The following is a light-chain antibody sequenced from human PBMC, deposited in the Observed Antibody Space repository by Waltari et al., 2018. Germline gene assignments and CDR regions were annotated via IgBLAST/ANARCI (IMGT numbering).Light chain of an antibody. V-gene: IGKV3-20*01. Sequence: EIVLTQSPGTLSLSPGERATLSCRASQSVSRTLAWYQQKPGQAPRLLIYDASKRATGIPDRFSGSGSETDFSLTISRLEPEDFAVYYCQKYGTLPATFGQGTKVEVK. J-gene: IGKJ1*01. CDR1: QSVSRT. CDR2: DAS. CDR3: QKYGTLPAT.